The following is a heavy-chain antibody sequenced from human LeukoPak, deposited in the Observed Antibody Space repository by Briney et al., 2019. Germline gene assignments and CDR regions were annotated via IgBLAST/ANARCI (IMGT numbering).Heavy chain of an antibody. CDR1: GFTFSSYA. J-gene: IGHJ4*02. D-gene: IGHD3-10*01. V-gene: IGHV3-30*04. CDR3: AKAMVRGERFFVDY. Sequence: GRSLRLSCAASGFTFSSYAMHWVRQAPGKGLEWVAVISYDGSNKYYADSVKGRFTISRDNSKNTLYLQMNSLRAEDTAVYYCAKAMVRGERFFVDYWGQGTLVTVSS. CDR2: ISYDGSNK.